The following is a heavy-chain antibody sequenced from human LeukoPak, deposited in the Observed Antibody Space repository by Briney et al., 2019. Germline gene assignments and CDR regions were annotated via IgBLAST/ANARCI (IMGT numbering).Heavy chain of an antibody. CDR3: ARRSPRLVTTYWYLDL. Sequence: SVKVSCKASGGTFSSYAISWVRQAPGQGLEWMGGIIPIFGTANYAQKFQGRVTITADESTSTAYMELSSLRSEDTAVYYCARRSPRLVTTYWYLDLWGRGTLVTVSS. V-gene: IGHV1-69*13. D-gene: IGHD2-21*02. CDR1: GGTFSSYA. CDR2: IIPIFGTA. J-gene: IGHJ2*01.